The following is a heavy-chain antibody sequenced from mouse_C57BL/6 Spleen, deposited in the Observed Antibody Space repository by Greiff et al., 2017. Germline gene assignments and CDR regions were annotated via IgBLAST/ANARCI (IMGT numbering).Heavy chain of an antibody. CDR1: GFNIKDYY. D-gene: IGHD2-3*01. CDR3: ARGLYDGYPYAMDY. CDR2: IDPEDGDT. Sequence: VQLQQSGAELVKPGASVKLSCTASGFNIKDYYMHWVKQRTEQGLEWIGRIDPEDGDTKYAPKFQGKATITADTSSNTAYLQLSSLTSEDTAVYYCARGLYDGYPYAMDYWGQGTSVTVSS. J-gene: IGHJ4*01. V-gene: IGHV14-2*01.